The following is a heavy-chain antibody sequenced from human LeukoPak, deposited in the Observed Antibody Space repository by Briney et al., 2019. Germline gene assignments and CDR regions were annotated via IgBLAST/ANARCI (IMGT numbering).Heavy chain of an antibody. CDR3: ARSPRVMITFGGADY. V-gene: IGHV4-59*01. CDR1: AGSISSDS. CDR2: INHSGGT. D-gene: IGHD3-16*01. J-gene: IGHJ4*02. Sequence: PSETLSLTCTVSAGSISSDSWNWIRQPPGQGLEWIGYINHSGGTKYNPSLESRVTISVDTSKNQFSLKLSSVTAADTAVYYCARSPRVMITFGGADYWGQGTLVTVSS.